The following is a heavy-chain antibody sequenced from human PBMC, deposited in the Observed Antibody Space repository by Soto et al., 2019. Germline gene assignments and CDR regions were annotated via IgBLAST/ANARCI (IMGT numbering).Heavy chain of an antibody. Sequence: VGSLRLSCSSSVFTFSSYDMHWVRQGPGKGLEWVSAIGTAGDTNYAGSVKGRFTISRENAKNSLYLQMNSLRAGDTAIYFCARAIGQTLFDYWGQGTLVTVSS. CDR3: ARAIGQTLFDY. CDR2: IGTAGDT. D-gene: IGHD3-22*01. J-gene: IGHJ4*02. V-gene: IGHV3-13*04. CDR1: VFTFSSYD.